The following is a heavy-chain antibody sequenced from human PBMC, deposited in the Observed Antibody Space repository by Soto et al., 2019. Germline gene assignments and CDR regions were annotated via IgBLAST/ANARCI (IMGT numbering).Heavy chain of an antibody. Sequence: QEQLVQSVAEVKQPGASVRVSCKASGNTHTIYFIHWLRQARGQGLEWIGWINSVSGGTNYAHKFQGRVNMTRATSTTTAFMELSGLRSDDTAVYFCARGGSYYAHWGQGTLVTVSS. D-gene: IGHD3-10*01. CDR1: GNTHTIYF. J-gene: IGHJ4*02. CDR3: ARGGSYYAH. CDR2: INSVSGGT. V-gene: IGHV1-2*02.